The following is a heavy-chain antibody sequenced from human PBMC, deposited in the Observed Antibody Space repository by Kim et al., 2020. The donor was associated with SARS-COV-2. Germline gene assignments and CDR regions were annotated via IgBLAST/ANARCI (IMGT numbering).Heavy chain of an antibody. J-gene: IGHJ4*02. CDR1: GDSVSSNSAG. Sequence: SQTLSLTCVISGDSVSSNSAGWHWIRQSPSRGLEWLGRTYYWSKWYNDYAVSVKGRITINPDTSKNQFSLQLNSVTPEDTAVYYCARVSFSRRDENYFDYWGQGTLVTVSS. CDR3: ARVSFSRRDENYFDY. V-gene: IGHV6-1*01. CDR2: TYYWSKWYN.